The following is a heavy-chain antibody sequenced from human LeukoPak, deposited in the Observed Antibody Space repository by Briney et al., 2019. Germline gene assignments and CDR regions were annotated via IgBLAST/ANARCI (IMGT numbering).Heavy chain of an antibody. CDR2: IYHSGST. CDR1: GGSISSGGYS. J-gene: IGHJ5*02. Sequence: SSETLSLTCAVSGGSISSGGYSWSWIRQPPGKGLEWIGYIYHSGSTNYNPSLKSRVTISVDTSKNQFSLKLSSVTAADTAVYYCARRTMAAADNNWFDPWGQGTLVTVSS. CDR3: ARRTMAAADNNWFDP. D-gene: IGHD6-13*01. V-gene: IGHV4-30-2*01.